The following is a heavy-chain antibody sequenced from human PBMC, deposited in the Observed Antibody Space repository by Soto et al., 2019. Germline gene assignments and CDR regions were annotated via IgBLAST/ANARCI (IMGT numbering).Heavy chain of an antibody. J-gene: IGHJ4*02. CDR3: ARGVLRYFDWLSNFDY. Sequence: GGSLRLSCAASGFTFSSYGMHWVRQAPGKGLEWVAVIWYDGSNKYYADSVKGRFTISRDNSKNSLYLQMNSLRAEDTAVYYCARGVLRYFDWLSNFDYWGQGTLVTVSS. V-gene: IGHV3-33*01. CDR1: GFTFSSYG. D-gene: IGHD3-9*01. CDR2: IWYDGSNK.